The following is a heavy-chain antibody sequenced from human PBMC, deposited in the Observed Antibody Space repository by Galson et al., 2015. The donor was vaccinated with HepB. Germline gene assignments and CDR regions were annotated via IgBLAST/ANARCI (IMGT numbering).Heavy chain of an antibody. CDR2: ISGSGTYI. Sequence: SLRLSCAASGFTFSDKSMNWVRQAPGKGLEWVSSISGSGTYIYYADSVKGRFTISRDNAKNSLYLQMNSLRAEDTAVYYCARISGYSGYSYWYFDLWGRGTLVTVSS. CDR1: GFTFSDKS. J-gene: IGHJ2*01. CDR3: ARISGYSGYSYWYFDL. D-gene: IGHD5-12*01. V-gene: IGHV3-21*01.